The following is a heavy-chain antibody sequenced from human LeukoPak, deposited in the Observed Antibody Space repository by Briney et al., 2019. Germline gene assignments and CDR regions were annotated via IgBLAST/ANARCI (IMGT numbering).Heavy chain of an antibody. V-gene: IGHV3-30-3*01. D-gene: IGHD5-18*01. CDR3: ARQYTAMVTYYYYGMDV. J-gene: IGHJ6*02. CDR1: GFTFSSYA. CDR2: ISYDGSNK. Sequence: GGSLRLSCAASGFTFSSYAMHWVRQAPGKGLEWVAVISYDGSNKYYADSVKGRFTISRDNSKNTLYLQMNSLRAEDTAVYYCARQYTAMVTYYYYGMDVWGQGTTVTVSS.